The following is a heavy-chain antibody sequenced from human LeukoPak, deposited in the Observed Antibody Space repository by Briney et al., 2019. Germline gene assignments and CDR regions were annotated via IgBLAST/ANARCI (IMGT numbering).Heavy chain of an antibody. V-gene: IGHV3-21*01. J-gene: IGHJ1*01. CDR2: ISSSSSYI. Sequence: NSGRSLRLSCAASRFTFSSYWMSWVRQAPGKGLEWVSSISSSSSYIYYADSVKGRFTISRDNAKNSLYLQMNSLRAEDTAVYYCARDIGRKPPHWGQGTLVTVSS. CDR3: ARDIGRKPPH. CDR1: RFTFSSYW. D-gene: IGHD1-26*01.